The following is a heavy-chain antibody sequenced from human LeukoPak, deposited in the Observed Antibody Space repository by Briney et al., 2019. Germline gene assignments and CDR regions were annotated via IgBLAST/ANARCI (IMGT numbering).Heavy chain of an antibody. CDR1: GLTFSSYS. CDR2: ISSSSNYI. V-gene: IGHV3-21*01. CDR3: ARVPHAMVRGVIITEFYFDY. J-gene: IGHJ4*02. D-gene: IGHD3-10*01. Sequence: GGSLRLSCAASGLTFSSYSMNWVRQAPGKGLEWVSSISSSSNYIYYADSVKGRFTISRDNAKNSLYLQMNSLGAEDTAVYYCARVPHAMVRGVIITEFYFDYWGQGTLVTVSS.